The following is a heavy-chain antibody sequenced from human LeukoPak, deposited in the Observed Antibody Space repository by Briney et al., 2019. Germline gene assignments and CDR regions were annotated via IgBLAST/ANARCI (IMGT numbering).Heavy chain of an antibody. Sequence: PGGSLRLSCAASGFTFSSYWMSWVLQAPGKGLEWVANIKQDGIEKYYVDSVKGRFTISRDNAKNSLYLQMNSLRAEDTAVYYCARDRWGYSYGGDWGQGTLVTVSS. D-gene: IGHD5-18*01. J-gene: IGHJ4*02. V-gene: IGHV3-7*01. CDR2: IKQDGIEK. CDR1: GFTFSSYW. CDR3: ARDRWGYSYGGD.